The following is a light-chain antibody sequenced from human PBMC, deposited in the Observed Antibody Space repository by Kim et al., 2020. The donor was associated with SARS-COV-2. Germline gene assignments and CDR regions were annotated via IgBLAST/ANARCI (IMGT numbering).Light chain of an antibody. CDR2: AAS. J-gene: IGKJ4*01. CDR3: QQLNSYPLT. Sequence: DIQLTQSPSFLSASVGDRVTITCRASQGVSTYLAWYQQKPGKVPKLLIYAASTLQSGVPPRFSGSGSGTEFTLTISSLQPEDFSTYYCQQLNSYPLTFGGGTKVESK. V-gene: IGKV1-9*01. CDR1: QGVSTY.